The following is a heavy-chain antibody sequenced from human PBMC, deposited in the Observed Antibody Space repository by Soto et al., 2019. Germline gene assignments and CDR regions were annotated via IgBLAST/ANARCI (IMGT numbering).Heavy chain of an antibody. J-gene: IGHJ6*02. CDR1: GYTFTSYY. D-gene: IGHD6-25*01. V-gene: IGHV1-46*01. CDR3: ARDNHEQRGLYYYYGMDV. Sequence: GASVKVSCKASGYTFTSYYMHWVRQAPGQGLEWMGIINPSGGSTSYAQKFQGRVTMTRDTSTSTVYMELSSLRSEDTAVYYCARDNHEQRGLYYYYGMDVWGQGTTVTVSS. CDR2: INPSGGST.